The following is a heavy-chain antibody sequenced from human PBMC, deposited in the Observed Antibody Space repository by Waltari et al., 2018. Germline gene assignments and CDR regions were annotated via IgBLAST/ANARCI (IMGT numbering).Heavy chain of an antibody. J-gene: IGHJ4*02. CDR2: ISGSGGST. Sequence: EVQLLESGGGLVQPGGSLRLSCAASGFTFSSYAMSWVRQAPGKGREWVSAISGSGGSTYYADSVKGRFTISRDNSKNTLYLQMNSLRAEDTAVYYCAKDAPPSIAAAGMLEVFGYWGQGTLVIVSS. V-gene: IGHV3-23*01. D-gene: IGHD6-13*01. CDR1: GFTFSSYA. CDR3: AKDAPPSIAAAGMLEVFGY.